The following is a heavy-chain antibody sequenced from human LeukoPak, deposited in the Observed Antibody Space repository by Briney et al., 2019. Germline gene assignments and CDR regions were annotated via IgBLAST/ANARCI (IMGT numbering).Heavy chain of an antibody. CDR1: GYTFTSYD. D-gene: IGHD1-1*01. Sequence: ASVKVSCKASGYTFTSYDINWVRQATGQGLEWMGWMNPNSGNTGYAQKFQGRVTMTRNTSISTAYMELSSLRSEDTAVYYCARLGWNDEDDHYYYYGMDVWGQGTTVTVSS. V-gene: IGHV1-8*01. CDR2: MNPNSGNT. J-gene: IGHJ6*02. CDR3: ARLGWNDEDDHYYYYGMDV.